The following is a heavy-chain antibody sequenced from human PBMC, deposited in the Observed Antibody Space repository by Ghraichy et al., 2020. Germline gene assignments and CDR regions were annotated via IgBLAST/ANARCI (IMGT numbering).Heavy chain of an antibody. D-gene: IGHD6-13*01. CDR3: ARDREPYSSSWLVDI. CDR2: SSSSSSYI. V-gene: IGHV3-21*01. J-gene: IGHJ3*02. CDR1: GFTFSSYS. Sequence: GGSLRLSCAASGFTFSSYSMNWVRQAPGKGLEWVSSSSSSSSYIYYADSVKGRFTISRDNAKNSLYLQMNSLRAEDTAVYYCARDREPYSSSWLVDIWGQGTMVTVSS.